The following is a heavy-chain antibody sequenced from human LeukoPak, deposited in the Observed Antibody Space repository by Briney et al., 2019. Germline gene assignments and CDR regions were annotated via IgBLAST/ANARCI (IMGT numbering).Heavy chain of an antibody. CDR1: GGSISSGGYY. J-gene: IGHJ6*03. CDR2: IYYSGST. CDR3: ARGRVVITSSYYYMDV. V-gene: IGHV4-31*03. Sequence: SETLSLTCTVSGGSISSGGYYWSWIRQHPGKGLEWIGYIYYSGSTYYNPSLKSRVTISVDTSKNQFSLKVSSVTAADTAVYYCARGRVVITSSYYYMDVWGKGTTVTVSS. D-gene: IGHD3-22*01.